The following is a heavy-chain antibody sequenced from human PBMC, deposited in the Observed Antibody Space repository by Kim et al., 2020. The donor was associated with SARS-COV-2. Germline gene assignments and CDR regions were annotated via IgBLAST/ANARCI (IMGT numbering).Heavy chain of an antibody. V-gene: IGHV4-39*01. CDR2: TYYSGST. CDR1: GASISSSDYY. D-gene: IGHD5-12*01. Sequence: SETLSLTCSVSGASISSSDYYWGWLRQPPGKELEWIGSTYYSGSTYSNPSLNSRVTISVDTSKNQYSLRLTSVTAADTAVYYCAPYIASLGYFDPWGQGTLVTVSS. CDR3: APYIASLGYFDP. J-gene: IGHJ5*02.